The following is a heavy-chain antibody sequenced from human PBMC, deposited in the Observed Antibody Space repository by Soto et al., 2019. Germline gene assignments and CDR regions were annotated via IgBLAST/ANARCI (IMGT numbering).Heavy chain of an antibody. CDR3: ARAIVGPTTTGWLDP. Sequence: SVKVSFKASRGTFSRYAISWVRQAPGQGLEWMGGIIPIFGTANYAQKFQGRVTITADESTSTAYMELSSLRFEDTAVYYCARAIVGPTTTGWLDPWGQGTLVTVSS. CDR1: RGTFSRYA. J-gene: IGHJ5*02. D-gene: IGHD1-26*01. V-gene: IGHV1-69*13. CDR2: IIPIFGTA.